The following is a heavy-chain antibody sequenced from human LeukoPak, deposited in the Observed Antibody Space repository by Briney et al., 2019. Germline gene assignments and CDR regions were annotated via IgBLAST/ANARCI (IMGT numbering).Heavy chain of an antibody. D-gene: IGHD3-3*01. CDR3: AKVLRFLEWLLPLDY. CDR1: GFTFSSYG. V-gene: IGHV3-30*02. CDR2: IRYDGSNK. Sequence: GGSLRLSCAASGFTFSSYGMHWVRQAPGKGLEWVAFIRYDGSNKYYADSVKGRFTISRDNSKNTLYLQMNSLRAEDTAVYYCAKVLRFLEWLLPLDYWGQGTLVTVSS. J-gene: IGHJ4*02.